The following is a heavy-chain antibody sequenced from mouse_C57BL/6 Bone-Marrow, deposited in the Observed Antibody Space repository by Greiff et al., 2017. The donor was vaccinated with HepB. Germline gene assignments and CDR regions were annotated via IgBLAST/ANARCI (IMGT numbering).Heavy chain of an antibody. D-gene: IGHD2-4*01. CDR3: AREAHYDYLYYAMDY. Sequence: EVQGVESGGGLVQPGGSLKLSCAASGFTFSDYGMAWVRQAPRKGPEWVAFISNLAYSIYYADTVTGRFTISRENAKNTLYLEMSSLRSEDTAMYYCAREAHYDYLYYAMDYWGQGTSVTVSS. CDR1: GFTFSDYG. V-gene: IGHV5-15*01. CDR2: ISNLAYSI. J-gene: IGHJ4*01.